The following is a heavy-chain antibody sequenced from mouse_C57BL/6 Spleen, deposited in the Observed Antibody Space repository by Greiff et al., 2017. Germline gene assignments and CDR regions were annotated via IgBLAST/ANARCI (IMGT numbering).Heavy chain of an antibody. J-gene: IGHJ2*01. CDR1: GYSFTGYF. Sequence: EVKLQESGPELVKPGDSVKISCKASGYSFTGYFMNWVMQSHGKSLEWIGRINPYNGDTFYNQKFKGKATLTVDKSSSTAHMELRSLTSEDSAVYYCARGVYSNYFDYWGQGTTLTVSS. D-gene: IGHD2-5*01. V-gene: IGHV1-20*01. CDR3: ARGVYSNYFDY. CDR2: INPYNGDT.